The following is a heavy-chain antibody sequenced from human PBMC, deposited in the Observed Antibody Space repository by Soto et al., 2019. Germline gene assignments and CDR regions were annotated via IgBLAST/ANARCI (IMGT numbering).Heavy chain of an antibody. CDR2: IYPDSGGT. Sequence: ATVKVSCTSSGYSFTGYYLHWVRQAPGQGLEWMGWIYPDSGGTNYAPKFRGWVTMTRDTSIRTAYMELSGLKSDDTAVYFCVRAETFYPGNKFDYWCPGSPVTVYS. D-gene: IGHD1-1*01. V-gene: IGHV1-2*04. CDR1: GYSFTGYY. CDR3: VRAETFYPGNKFDY. J-gene: IGHJ4*02.